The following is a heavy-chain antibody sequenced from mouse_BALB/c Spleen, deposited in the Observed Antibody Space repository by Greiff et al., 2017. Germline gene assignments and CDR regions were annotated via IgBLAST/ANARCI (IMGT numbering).Heavy chain of an antibody. D-gene: IGHD2-3*01. J-gene: IGHJ1*01. CDR3: ARVVGYSYFDF. Sequence: VQLQQPGAELVKPGASVKLSCKASGYTFTSYWMHWVKQRPGQGLEWIGEINPSNGRTNYNEKFKSKATLTVDKSSSTAYMQLSSLTSEDSAVYYCARVVGYSYFDFWGAGTTVTVSS. CDR2: INPSNGRT. V-gene: IGHV1S81*02. CDR1: GYTFTSYW.